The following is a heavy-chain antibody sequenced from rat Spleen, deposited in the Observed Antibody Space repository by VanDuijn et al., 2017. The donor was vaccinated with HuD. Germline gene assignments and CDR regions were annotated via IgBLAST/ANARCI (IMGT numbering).Heavy chain of an antibody. V-gene: IGHV5S14*01. CDR1: GFTFSNYG. Sequence: EVQLVESGGGLVQPGRSLKLSCAASGFTFSNYGMAWVCQTPTKGLEWVASITNAAGKVYYPDSVKGRFTISRDNAKSTLYLQMDSLKSEDTATYYCATDGYYDGIYYSVYVMDGWAQGASVTVSS. D-gene: IGHD1-12*02. CDR2: ITNAAGKV. CDR3: ATDGYYDGIYYSVYVMDG. J-gene: IGHJ4*01.